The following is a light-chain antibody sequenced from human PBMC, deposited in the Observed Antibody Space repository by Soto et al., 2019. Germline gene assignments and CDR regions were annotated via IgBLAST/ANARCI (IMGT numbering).Light chain of an antibody. CDR2: EVS. CDR1: SSDVGGYNY. J-gene: IGLJ1*01. Sequence: QSVLTQPASVSGPPGQSITISCTGTSSDVGGYNYVSWYQQHPGKAPKLMIYEVSNRPSGVSNRFSGSKSGNTASLTISGLQAEDEADYYCSSYTRSRTLVFGTGTKVTVL. CDR3: SSYTRSRTLV. V-gene: IGLV2-14*01.